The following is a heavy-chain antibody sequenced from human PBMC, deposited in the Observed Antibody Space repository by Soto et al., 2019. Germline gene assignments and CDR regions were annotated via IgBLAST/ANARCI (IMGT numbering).Heavy chain of an antibody. J-gene: IGHJ4*02. CDR2: IYYSGRT. Sequence: QMQLQESGPGLVKPSQTLSLTCTVSGGSIRSGGHYWTWIRQLPGQGLEWIGYIYYSGRTYYSPSLQSRLTIAGDTSQNQFSLRQTSVTAADTAVYDWGGGHEDVVGGQRDYWGQGALVTVSS. CDR1: GGSIRSGGHY. D-gene: IGHD2-15*01. CDR3: GGGHEDVVGGQRDY. V-gene: IGHV4-31*03.